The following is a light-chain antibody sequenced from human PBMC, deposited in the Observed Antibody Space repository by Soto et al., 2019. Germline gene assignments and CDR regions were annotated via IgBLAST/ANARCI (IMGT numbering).Light chain of an antibody. J-gene: IGKJ3*01. CDR3: KKSGSSRGFT. Sequence: EIVLTQSPGTLSLSPGERATLSCRASQSVSSTYLAWYQQKPGQAPRLLIYGASSRATGIPDRFSGSGSGKDFTITISRLEPEDVAAYHCKKSGSSRGFTFGPGTKVDIK. CDR1: QSVSSTY. CDR2: GAS. V-gene: IGKV3-20*01.